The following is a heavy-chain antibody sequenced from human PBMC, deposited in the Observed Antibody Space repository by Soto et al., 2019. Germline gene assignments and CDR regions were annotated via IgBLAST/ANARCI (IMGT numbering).Heavy chain of an antibody. J-gene: IGHJ6*02. V-gene: IGHV4-61*05. CDR2: VYYSGTT. Sequence: AGTLSLTCAVSGGSVSNKTYYWSWIRQPTGKRLEWVGYVYYSGTTNYNPALKSRVTISVDKSKNQFPLTLSSVTAADTAVYYCARVTWHYNIYVMDVWGPGTTVTVSS. CDR1: GGSVSNKTYY. CDR3: ARVTWHYNIYVMDV. D-gene: IGHD5-18*01.